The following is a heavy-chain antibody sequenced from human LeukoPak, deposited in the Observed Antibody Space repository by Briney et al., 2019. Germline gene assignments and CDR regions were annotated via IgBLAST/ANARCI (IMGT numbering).Heavy chain of an antibody. J-gene: IGHJ4*02. V-gene: IGHV3-21*04. CDR3: AKGAIAALNAYFDY. CDR2: ISSSSSYT. CDR1: GFTFSSYS. D-gene: IGHD2-15*01. Sequence: GGSLRLSCAASGFTFSSYSMNWVRQAPGKGLEWVSSISSSSSYTYYADSVKGRFTISRDNSKNTLYLQMNSLRAEDTAVYYCAKGAIAALNAYFDYWGQGTLVTVSS.